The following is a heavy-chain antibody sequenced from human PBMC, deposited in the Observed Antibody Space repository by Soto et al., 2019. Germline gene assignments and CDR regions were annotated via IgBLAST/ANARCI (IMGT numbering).Heavy chain of an antibody. D-gene: IGHD6-6*01. CDR3: ARDYRDSSSGFGY. Sequence: SETLSLTCTVSGGSISSGGYYWSWIRQHPGKGLEWIGYIYYSGSTYYNPSLKSRVTISVDTSKNQFSLKLSSVTAADTAVYYWARDYRDSSSGFGYWGQGTLVTVSS. CDR1: GGSISSGGYY. CDR2: IYYSGST. J-gene: IGHJ4*02. V-gene: IGHV4-31*03.